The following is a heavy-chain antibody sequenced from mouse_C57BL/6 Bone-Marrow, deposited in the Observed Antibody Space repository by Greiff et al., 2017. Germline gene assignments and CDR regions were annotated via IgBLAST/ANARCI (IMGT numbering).Heavy chain of an antibody. CDR2: IDPSDSYT. V-gene: IGHV1-69*01. J-gene: IGHJ4*01. D-gene: IGHD2-3*01. Sequence: QVQLQQPGAELVMPGASVKLSCKASGYTFTSYWMHWVKQRPGQGLEWIGEIDPSDSYTNYNQKFKGKSTLTVDKSSSTAYMQLSSLTSEDSAVYYCARVDGYYLYYYAMDYWGQGTSVTVSS. CDR1: GYTFTSYW. CDR3: ARVDGYYLYYYAMDY.